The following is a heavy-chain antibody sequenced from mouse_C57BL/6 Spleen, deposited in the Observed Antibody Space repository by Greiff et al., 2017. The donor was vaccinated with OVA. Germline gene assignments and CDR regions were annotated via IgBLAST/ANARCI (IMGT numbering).Heavy chain of an antibody. CDR2: ISSGGDYI. V-gene: IGHV5-9-1*02. Sequence: EVMLVESGEGLVKPGGSLKLSCAASGFTFSSYAMSWVRQTPEKRLAWVAYISSGGDYIYYADTVKGRFTISRDNARNTLYLQMSSLKSEDTAMYYCTRVITTVVGDYWGQGTTLTVSS. J-gene: IGHJ2*01. CDR1: GFTFSSYA. D-gene: IGHD1-1*01. CDR3: TRVITTVVGDY.